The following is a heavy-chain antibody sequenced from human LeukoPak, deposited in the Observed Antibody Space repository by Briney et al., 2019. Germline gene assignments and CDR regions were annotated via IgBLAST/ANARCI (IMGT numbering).Heavy chain of an antibody. CDR2: ISYDGSNK. V-gene: IGHV3-30-3*01. D-gene: IGHD5-24*01. Sequence: GGSLRLSCTTSGFNFNNAWMNWVRQAPGRGLEWVAVISYDGSNKYYADSVKGRFTVSRDNSKNTLYLQMNSLRAEDTAIYYCTRVGYIDEGIDYWGQGTLVTVSS. J-gene: IGHJ4*02. CDR3: TRVGYIDEGIDY. CDR1: GFNFNNAW.